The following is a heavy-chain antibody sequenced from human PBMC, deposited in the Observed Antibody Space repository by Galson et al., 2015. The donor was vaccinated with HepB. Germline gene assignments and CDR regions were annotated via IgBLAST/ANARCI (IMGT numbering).Heavy chain of an antibody. CDR1: GFIFRHHA. J-gene: IGHJ5*02. D-gene: IGHD3-16*01. Sequence: SLRLSCAGSGFIFRHHAMAWIRQAPGKGLEWVSGINGRGSTRSYSDAAKGRFSITRDNSKDTVFLQMDNLRAEDTAVYYCVKEGSWFGGDWFDPWGQGALVTVSS. CDR3: VKEGSWFGGDWFDP. CDR2: INGRGSTR. V-gene: IGHV3-23*01.